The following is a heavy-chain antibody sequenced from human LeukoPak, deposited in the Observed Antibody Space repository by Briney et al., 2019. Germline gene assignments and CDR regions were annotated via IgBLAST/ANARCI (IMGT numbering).Heavy chain of an antibody. CDR2: IYPGDSDT. CDR1: GYSFTSYW. CDR3: ARGPDAFDF. Sequence: GESLKISCKTSGYSFTSYWIGWVRQMPGKGLEWMGIIYPGDSDTKYRPSFQGQVTISAHKSISTTYLQWSSLQASDIAIYYCARGPDAFDFWGQGTMVTVSA. V-gene: IGHV5-51*01. J-gene: IGHJ3*01.